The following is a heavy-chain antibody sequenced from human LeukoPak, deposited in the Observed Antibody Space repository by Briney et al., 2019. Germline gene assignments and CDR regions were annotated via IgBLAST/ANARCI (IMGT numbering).Heavy chain of an antibody. J-gene: IGHJ4*02. V-gene: IGHV5-51*01. CDR2: IYPGDSDT. CDR3: ARHDSSSRWFDY. Sequence: GESLKISCTGYGYSFTSYWIGWVRQMPGKGLEWMGIIYPGDSDTRYSPSFPGQVTISADKSISTAYLQWSSLKASDSAMYYCARHDSSSRWFDYWGQGTLVTVSS. D-gene: IGHD2-15*01. CDR1: GYSFTSYW.